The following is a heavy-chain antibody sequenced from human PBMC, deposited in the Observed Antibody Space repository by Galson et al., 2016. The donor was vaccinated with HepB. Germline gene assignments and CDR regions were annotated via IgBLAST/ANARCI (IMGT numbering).Heavy chain of an antibody. J-gene: IGHJ6*02. CDR3: ARRFRYTYGPPYGMDV. Sequence: TLSLTCTVSGGSISSSSYYWGWIRQPPGKGLEWIGSIYYSGSTYYNPSLQSRVTISVDTSKNQFSLKTSSVTAADTAVYYCARRFRYTYGPPYGMDVWGQGTTVTVSS. D-gene: IGHD5-18*01. V-gene: IGHV4-39*01. CDR1: GGSISSSSYY. CDR2: IYYSGST.